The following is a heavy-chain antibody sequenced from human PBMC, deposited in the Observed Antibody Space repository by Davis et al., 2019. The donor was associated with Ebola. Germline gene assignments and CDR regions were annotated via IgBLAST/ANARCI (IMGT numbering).Heavy chain of an antibody. CDR3: ARDSEEQWVGHLGWFDP. Sequence: AASAKVLSKASGYTFTSYYMHWVRQAPGQGLEWMGIINPSGGSTSYAQKFQGRVTMTWDTSTSTVYMELSSLRSEDTAVYYCARDSEEQWVGHLGWFDPWGQGTLVTVSS. J-gene: IGHJ5*02. CDR2: INPSGGST. CDR1: GYTFTSYY. V-gene: IGHV1-46*01. D-gene: IGHD6-19*01.